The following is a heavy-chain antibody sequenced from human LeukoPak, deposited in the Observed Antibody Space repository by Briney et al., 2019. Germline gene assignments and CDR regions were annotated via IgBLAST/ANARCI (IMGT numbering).Heavy chain of an antibody. J-gene: IGHJ4*02. CDR3: ARDYGGYCIDY. CDR1: GFTFTDFA. D-gene: IGHD2-21*01. V-gene: IGHV3-11*04. CDR2: IGSSGTTI. Sequence: GGSRRLSCAASGFTFTDFAMNWIRQAPGKGLEWISYIGSSGTTIYYADSVRGRFTVSRDNAKNSLYLQMNSLRAEDTAVYFCARDYGGYCIDYWGQGTLVTVSS.